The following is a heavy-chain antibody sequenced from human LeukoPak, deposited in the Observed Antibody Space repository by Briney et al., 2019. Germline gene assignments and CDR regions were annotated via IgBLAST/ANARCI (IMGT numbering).Heavy chain of an antibody. CDR1: GGTFSSYA. V-gene: IGHV1-69*13. CDR2: IIPIFGTA. Sequence: SVKVSCKASGGTFSSYAISWVRQAPGQGLEWMGGIIPIFGTANYAQKFQGRVTITADESTSTAYMELSSLRSEDTAVYYCARDKRFIWGNTAMVLWGQGTLVTVSS. CDR3: ARDKRFIWGNTAMVL. D-gene: IGHD5-18*01. J-gene: IGHJ4*02.